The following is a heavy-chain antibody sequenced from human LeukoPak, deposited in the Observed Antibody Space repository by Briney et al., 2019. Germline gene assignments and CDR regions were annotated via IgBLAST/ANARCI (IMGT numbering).Heavy chain of an antibody. D-gene: IGHD4-17*01. Sequence: GGSLRLSCTASGFTFINVWMSWVRQAPGKGLECVGRIKSKTDGGTTDYAAPVNGRFTISRDDSKTTLYLQMNSLKTEDTAAYFCTTLYGDYGLAYWGQGTLVTVSS. V-gene: IGHV3-15*01. CDR3: TTLYGDYGLAY. J-gene: IGHJ4*02. CDR2: IKSKTDGGTT. CDR1: GFTFINVW.